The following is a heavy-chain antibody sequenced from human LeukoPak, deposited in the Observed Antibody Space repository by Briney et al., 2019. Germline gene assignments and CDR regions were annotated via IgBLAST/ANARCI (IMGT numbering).Heavy chain of an antibody. CDR3: TMGGYDTPTNYYYYYMDV. CDR2: IRSKAYGGTT. D-gene: IGHD5-12*01. V-gene: IGHV3-49*03. Sequence: QPGRSLRLSCTASGFTFGDYAMSWFRQAPGKGLEWAGFIRSKAYGGTTEYAASVKGRFTISRDDSKSIAYLQMNSLKTEDTAVYYCTMGGYDTPTNYYYYYMDVWGKGTTVTVSS. CDR1: GFTFGDYA. J-gene: IGHJ6*03.